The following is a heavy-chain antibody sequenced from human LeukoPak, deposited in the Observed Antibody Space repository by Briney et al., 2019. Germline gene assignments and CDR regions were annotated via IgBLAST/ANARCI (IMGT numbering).Heavy chain of an antibody. CDR2: ISYSGST. CDR1: GVSINSNNYF. D-gene: IGHD5-12*01. J-gene: IGHJ6*03. V-gene: IGHV4-39*07. CDR3: ARVSGYDLASLNYYYYYMDV. Sequence: SETLSLTCIVSGVSINSNNYFWDWIRQTPGKGLEWIGTISYSGSTNYNPSLKSRVTISVDTSKNQFSLKLSSVTAADTAVYYCARVSGYDLASLNYYYYYMDVWGKGTTVTVSS.